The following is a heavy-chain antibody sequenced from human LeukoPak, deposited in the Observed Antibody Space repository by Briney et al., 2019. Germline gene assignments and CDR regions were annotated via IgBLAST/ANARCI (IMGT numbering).Heavy chain of an antibody. CDR2: IKKDGSEK. D-gene: IGHD3-10*02. Sequence: GGPLTLSCAASGFTFSRYWMSWVRHAPGKGVEWVANIKKDGSEKYYVDSVKGRFTNSRDNHKNSLYLQMNNQRAEDTAVYYCAELAITMIGGVWGKGTTATIS. CDR1: GFTFSRYW. V-gene: IGHV3-7*01. CDR3: AELAITMIGGV. J-gene: IGHJ6*03.